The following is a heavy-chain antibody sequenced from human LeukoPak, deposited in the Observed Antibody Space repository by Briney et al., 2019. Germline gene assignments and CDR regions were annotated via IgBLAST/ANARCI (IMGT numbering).Heavy chain of an antibody. CDR1: GGSIISNRHY. CDR2: IYSSGNT. D-gene: IGHD3-3*01. Sequence: SETLSLTCTVSGGSIISNRHYWSWIRQPAGKGLEWIGHIYSSGNTKYNPSLKSRLTMSIDSSKNQFSLILTSVTAADTAVYYCARVALITIHENDAFDIWGQGTVVTVSS. CDR3: ARVALITIHENDAFDI. J-gene: IGHJ3*02. V-gene: IGHV4-61*09.